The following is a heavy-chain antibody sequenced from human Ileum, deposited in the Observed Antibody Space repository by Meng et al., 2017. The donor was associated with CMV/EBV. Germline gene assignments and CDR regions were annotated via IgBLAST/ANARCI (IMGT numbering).Heavy chain of an antibody. D-gene: IGHD3-10*01. CDR3: ARRIREVREISWENWLAP. CDR1: GASHSTSS. Sequence: QGPAQEAGPGVGGPSETLSLACTVSGASHSTSSWNWSRQSGGSRLEWIGRICGTGTTNYNPSFKSRVTLSLDKSKNQFSLKLSSVTAADTAVYYCARRIREVREISWENWLAPWGQGTLVTVSS. V-gene: IGHV4-4*07. J-gene: IGHJ5*02. CDR2: ICGTGTT.